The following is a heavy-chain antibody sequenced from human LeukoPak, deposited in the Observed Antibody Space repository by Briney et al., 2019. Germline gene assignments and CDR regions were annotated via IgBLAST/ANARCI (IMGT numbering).Heavy chain of an antibody. V-gene: IGHV1-18*01. CDR3: ARVPTVGYCSSTSCYTFDY. CDR2: ISAYNGNT. CDR1: GYTFTSYG. J-gene: IGHJ4*02. D-gene: IGHD2-2*02. Sequence: ASVKVSRKASGYTFTSYGISWVRQAPGQGLERMGWISAYNGNTNYAQKLQGRVTMTTDTSTSTAYMELRSLRSDDTAVYYSARVPTVGYCSSTSCYTFDYWGQGTLVTVSS.